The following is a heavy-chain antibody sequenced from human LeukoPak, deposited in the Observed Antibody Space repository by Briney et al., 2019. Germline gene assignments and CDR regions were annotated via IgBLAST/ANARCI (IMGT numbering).Heavy chain of an antibody. V-gene: IGHV4-34*01. Sequence: KASETLSLTCTVSGGSISGYYWSWIRQPPGKGLEWIGEINHSGSTNYNPSLKSRVTISVDTSKNQFSLKLSSVTAADTAVYYCARVGRNDGYNYPDFDYWGQGTLVTVSS. D-gene: IGHD5-24*01. J-gene: IGHJ4*02. CDR3: ARVGRNDGYNYPDFDY. CDR1: GGSISGYY. CDR2: INHSGST.